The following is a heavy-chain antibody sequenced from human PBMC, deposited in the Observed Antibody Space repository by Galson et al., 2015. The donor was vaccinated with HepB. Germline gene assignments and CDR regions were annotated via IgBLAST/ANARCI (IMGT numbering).Heavy chain of an antibody. D-gene: IGHD3-10*01. Sequence: SLRLSCAASGFTLNIYDMIWVRQAPGKGLEWVAVVSGGGAYTFYADSVKGRFTISRDNWKNTLYLQMKGLRADDTALYYCAKAVGGQYYGSGSYSDYWGQGTLVTVSP. J-gene: IGHJ4*02. CDR3: AKAVGGQYYGSGSYSDY. V-gene: IGHV3-23*01. CDR2: VSGGGAYT. CDR1: GFTLNIYD.